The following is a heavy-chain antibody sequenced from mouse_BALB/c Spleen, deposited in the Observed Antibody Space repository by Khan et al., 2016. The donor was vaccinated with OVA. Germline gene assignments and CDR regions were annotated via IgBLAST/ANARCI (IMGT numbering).Heavy chain of an antibody. J-gene: IGHJ4*01. CDR1: GFSLSDYG. V-gene: IGHV2-6-5*01. CDR2: IWGGGTT. Sequence: VQLQESGPGLVAPSQNLSITCTVSGFSLSDYGVSWIRQPPGKGLEWLGVIWGGGTTYYNSALKSRLSISKDNSKSQVFLKMSSLQSDDTAMFYCAKGVWSYYYTVDYWGQGTLVTVSS. CDR3: AKGVWSYYYTVDY.